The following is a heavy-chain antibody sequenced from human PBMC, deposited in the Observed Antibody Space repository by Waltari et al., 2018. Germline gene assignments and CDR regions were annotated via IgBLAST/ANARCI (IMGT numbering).Heavy chain of an antibody. CDR3: ARVLPPTH. Sequence: QVQLQESGPGLVKPSETLSLTCTVSGGSISSYYWSWIRQAPGKGLEWVSYISSSGSTIYYADSVKGRFTISRDNAKNSLYLQMNSLRAEDTAVYYCARVLPPTHWGQGTLVTVSS. J-gene: IGHJ4*02. CDR1: GGSISSYY. CDR2: ISSSGSTI. V-gene: IGHV3-11*04.